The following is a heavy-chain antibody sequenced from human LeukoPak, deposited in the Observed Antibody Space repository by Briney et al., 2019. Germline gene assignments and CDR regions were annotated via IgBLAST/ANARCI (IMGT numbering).Heavy chain of an antibody. D-gene: IGHD6-13*01. CDR2: IYYSGST. V-gene: IGHV4-59*12. Sequence: PSETLSLTCTVSGGSISSYYWSWIRQPPGKGLEWIGYIYYSGSTNYNPSLKSRVTISVDTSKNQFSLKLSSVTAADTAVYYCARDSYSSSWYGVDYWGQGTLVTVSS. CDR1: GGSISSYY. J-gene: IGHJ4*02. CDR3: ARDSYSSSWYGVDY.